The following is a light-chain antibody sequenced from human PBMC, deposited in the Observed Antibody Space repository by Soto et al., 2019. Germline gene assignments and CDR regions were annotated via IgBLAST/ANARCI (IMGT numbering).Light chain of an antibody. CDR1: QTINNN. Sequence: VMTQAPATLSVSPGERATLSCMASQTINNNVAWSQLQDGQVPRLVIYGASTRATDIPARFSGRGSGTECPLTISSRQPEEVATDYCQHYNSYSEEFGQGTKVDI. J-gene: IGKJ1*01. CDR3: QHYNSYSEE. V-gene: IGKV3-15*01. CDR2: GAS.